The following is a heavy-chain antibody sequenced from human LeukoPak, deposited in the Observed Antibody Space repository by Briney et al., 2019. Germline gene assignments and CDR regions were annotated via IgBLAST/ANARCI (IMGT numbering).Heavy chain of an antibody. V-gene: IGHV1-2*02. Sequence: ASVKVSCKASGYTFTGYYMHWVRQAPGQGLEWMGWINPNSGGTNYAQKFQGRVTMTRDTSISTAYMELSRLRSDDTAVYYCARVDSWRVAGYPDYWGQGTLVTVSS. CDR3: ARVDSWRVAGYPDY. J-gene: IGHJ4*02. CDR1: GYTFTGYY. D-gene: IGHD6-19*01. CDR2: INPNSGGT.